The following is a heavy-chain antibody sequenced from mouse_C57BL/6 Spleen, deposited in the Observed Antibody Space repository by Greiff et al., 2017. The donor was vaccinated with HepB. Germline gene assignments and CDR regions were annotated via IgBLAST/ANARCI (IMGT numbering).Heavy chain of an antibody. CDR2: IDPEDGDT. CDR1: GFNIKDYY. CDR3: TPYGNYASAMDD. J-gene: IGHJ4*01. Sequence: EVQLKQSGAELVRPGASVKLSCTASGFNIKDYYMHWVKQRPEQGLEWIGRIDPEDGDTEYAPKFQGKATMTADTSSNTAYLQLSSLTSEDTAVYYCTPYGNYASAMDDWGQGTSVTVSS. D-gene: IGHD2-1*01. V-gene: IGHV14-1*01.